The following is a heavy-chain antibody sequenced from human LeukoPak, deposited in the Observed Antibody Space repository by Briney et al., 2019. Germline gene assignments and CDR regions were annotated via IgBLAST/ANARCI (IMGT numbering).Heavy chain of an antibody. V-gene: IGHV3-15*01. CDR1: GFSFSDAW. CDR3: ITDDDRSGRGYY. Sequence: GGSLRLSCAASGFSFSDAWMSWVRQAPGKGLEWVGRVKSKTDGETIGYAAPVTGRFTISRDDSKDTLYLEMNSLKTEDTAVYYRITDDDRSGRGYYWGQGTLVTVSS. CDR2: VKSKTDGETI. J-gene: IGHJ4*02. D-gene: IGHD3-22*01.